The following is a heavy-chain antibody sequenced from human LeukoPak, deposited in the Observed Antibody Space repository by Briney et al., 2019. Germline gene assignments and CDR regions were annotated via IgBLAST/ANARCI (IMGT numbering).Heavy chain of an antibody. J-gene: IGHJ5*02. CDR1: GFTYHSYG. CDR2: IRYDGSNK. D-gene: IGHD1-20*01. CDR3: AKDEYNWNPTYKWFAP. Sequence: PGGSLRLSCAASGFTYHSYGMDWVRQAPGKGLEWVAFIRYDGSNKYYADSVKGRFTISRDNSKNTLYLQMNSLRAEDTAVYYCAKDEYNWNPTYKWFAPWGQGTLVTVSS. V-gene: IGHV3-30*02.